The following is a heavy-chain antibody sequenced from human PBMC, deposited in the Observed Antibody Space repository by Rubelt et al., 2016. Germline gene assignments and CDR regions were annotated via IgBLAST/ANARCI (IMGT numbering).Heavy chain of an antibody. V-gene: IGHV3-23*01. CDR3: AQPGSKNIWNDDFDS. D-gene: IGHD1-1*01. CDR2: VTSGGST. Sequence: RISCAASGLTFTNYAMSWVRLAPGKGLDWVAAVTSGGSTYYADSVKGRITISSDNSRNTLFLQMNRLRAEDPAIYYCAQPGSKNIWNDDFDSWGQGTLVTVSP. CDR1: GLTFTNYA. J-gene: IGHJ4*02.